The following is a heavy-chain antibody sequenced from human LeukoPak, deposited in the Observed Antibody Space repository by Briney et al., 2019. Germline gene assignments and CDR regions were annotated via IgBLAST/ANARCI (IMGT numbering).Heavy chain of an antibody. D-gene: IGHD6-13*01. CDR3: AKDEEAAAGPITDAFDI. Sequence: GGSLRLSCAASGFTFSSYAMSWVRQAPGKGLEWVSAISGSGGSTYYADSVKGRFTISRDNSKNTLYLQMNNLRAEDTAVYYCAKDEEAAAGPITDAFDIWGQGTLVTVSS. CDR2: ISGSGGST. V-gene: IGHV3-23*01. J-gene: IGHJ3*02. CDR1: GFTFSSYA.